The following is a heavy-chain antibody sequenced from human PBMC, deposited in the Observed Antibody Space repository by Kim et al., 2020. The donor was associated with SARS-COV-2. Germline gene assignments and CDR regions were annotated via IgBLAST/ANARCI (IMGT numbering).Heavy chain of an antibody. CDR2: ISSSSSTI. Sequence: GGSLRLSCAASGFTFSSYSMNWVRQAPGKGLEWVSYISSSSSTIYYADSVKGRFTISRDNAKNSLYLQMNSLRDEDTAVYYCARGPGLGSELALYYYYGMDVWGQGTTVTVSS. D-gene: IGHD3-16*01. CDR3: ARGPGLGSELALYYYYGMDV. J-gene: IGHJ6*02. V-gene: IGHV3-48*02. CDR1: GFTFSSYS.